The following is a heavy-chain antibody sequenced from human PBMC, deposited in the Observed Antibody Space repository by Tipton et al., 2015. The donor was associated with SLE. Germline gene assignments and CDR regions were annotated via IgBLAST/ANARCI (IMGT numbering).Heavy chain of an antibody. CDR2: INTNTGNP. D-gene: IGHD2-2*03. CDR3: ARVGDCGSTSCYPDY. J-gene: IGHJ4*02. CDR1: GYTFNHYG. V-gene: IGHV7-4-1*02. Sequence: QLVQSGAEVKKPGASVKVSCKASGYTFNHYGMNWMRQAPGQGLEWMGWINTNTGNPAYAQDFAGRFAFSLDSSVSTAYLQISSLKAEDTAVYYCARVGDCGSTSCYPDYWGQGTLVTVSS.